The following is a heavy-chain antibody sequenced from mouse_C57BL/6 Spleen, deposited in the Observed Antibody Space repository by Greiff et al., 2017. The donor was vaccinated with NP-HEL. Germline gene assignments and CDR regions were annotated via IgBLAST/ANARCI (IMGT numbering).Heavy chain of an antibody. Sequence: EVKLVESGGGLVQPGGSMKLSCAASGFTFSDAWMDWVRQSPEKGLEWVAEIRNKANNHATYYAESVKGRFTISRDDSKSSVYLQMNSLRAEDTGIYFCTSPYYYGSSYGFAYWGQGALVTVSA. D-gene: IGHD1-1*01. J-gene: IGHJ3*01. CDR3: TSPYYYGSSYGFAY. V-gene: IGHV6-6*01. CDR2: IRNKANNHAT. CDR1: GFTFSDAW.